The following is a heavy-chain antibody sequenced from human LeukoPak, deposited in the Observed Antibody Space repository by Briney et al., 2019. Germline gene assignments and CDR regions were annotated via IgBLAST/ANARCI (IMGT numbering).Heavy chain of an antibody. CDR2: IYSGGST. Sequence: PGGSLRLSCAASGFTVSSNYMSWVRQAPGKGLEWVSVIYSGGSTYYADSVKGRFTISRDSSKNTLYLQMNSLRAEDTAVYYCARARGGSSSSLNYFDYWGQGTLVTVSS. CDR1: GFTVSSNY. CDR3: ARARGGSSSSLNYFDY. J-gene: IGHJ4*02. D-gene: IGHD6-6*01. V-gene: IGHV3-66*01.